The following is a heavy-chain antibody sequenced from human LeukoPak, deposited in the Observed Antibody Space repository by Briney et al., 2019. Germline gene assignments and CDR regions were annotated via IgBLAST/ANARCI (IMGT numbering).Heavy chain of an antibody. Sequence: SETLSLTCAVYGGSFSGYYWGWIRQPPGKGLEWIASIYYSGTTYYNPSLKSRATISLETSKRQFSLKLRSVTAADTAIFYCARTVGISSGGIAFDIWGQGTMVTVSS. CDR2: IYYSGTT. J-gene: IGHJ3*02. CDR3: ARTVGISSGGIAFDI. V-gene: IGHV4-34*01. D-gene: IGHD1-14*01. CDR1: GGSFSGYY.